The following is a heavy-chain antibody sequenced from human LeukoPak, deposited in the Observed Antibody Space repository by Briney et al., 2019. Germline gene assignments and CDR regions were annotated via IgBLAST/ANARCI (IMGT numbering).Heavy chain of an antibody. CDR1: GFTISGFW. CDR2: MNSAGTTI. J-gene: IGHJ4*01. Sequence: GGSLRLSCAASGFTISGFWMHWVRQVQGEGLVWVARMNSAGTTINYADSVKGRFTISRDNVRNTLHLQMNNLSLEDTAVYFCIREVQVRASASLGLWGRGTLVTVS. V-gene: IGHV3-74*01. CDR3: IREVQVRASASLGL. D-gene: IGHD1-1*01.